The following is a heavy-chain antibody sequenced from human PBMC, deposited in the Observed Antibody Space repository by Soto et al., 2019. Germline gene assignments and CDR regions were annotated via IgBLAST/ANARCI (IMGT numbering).Heavy chain of an antibody. D-gene: IGHD6-13*01. Sequence: QVQLHQWGAGLLKPSETLSLTCGVYGGSFSGFYWSYIRQPPGKGLEWFGEINHSGITHYNPSLKKRVTMSVDTSKNQFSLNVTSVTAADTAVYYCARSPIAVADYMDVWGKGTTVTVSS. J-gene: IGHJ6*03. CDR2: INHSGIT. V-gene: IGHV4-34*01. CDR3: ARSPIAVADYMDV. CDR1: GGSFSGFY.